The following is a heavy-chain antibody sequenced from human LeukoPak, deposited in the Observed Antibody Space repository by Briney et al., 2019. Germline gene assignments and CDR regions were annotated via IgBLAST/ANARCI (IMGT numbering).Heavy chain of an antibody. J-gene: IGHJ6*03. D-gene: IGHD6-13*01. CDR2: INSDGSST. CDR1: GLTVSNYW. Sequence: GGSLRLSCAASGLTVSNYWMHWVRQAPGKGLVWVSRINSDGSSTSYADSVKGRFTISRDNAKNTLYLQMNSLRAEDTAMYYCARDAHSSSWTNYYYYMDVWGKGTTVTVSS. CDR3: ARDAHSSSWTNYYYYMDV. V-gene: IGHV3-74*01.